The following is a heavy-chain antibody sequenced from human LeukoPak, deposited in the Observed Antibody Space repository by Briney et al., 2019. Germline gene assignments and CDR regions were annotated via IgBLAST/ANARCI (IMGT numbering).Heavy chain of an antibody. D-gene: IGHD3-9*01. CDR1: GYTFTSYA. Sequence: GASVKVSCKASGYTFTSYAMHWVRQAPGQRLEWMGWINASNGNTKYSQKFQGRVTITRDTSASTAYMELSSLRSEDTAVYYCARGPEPAPDGFFDWLLPPYFDYWGQGTLVTVSS. CDR2: INASNGNT. CDR3: ARGPEPAPDGFFDWLLPPYFDY. V-gene: IGHV1-3*01. J-gene: IGHJ4*02.